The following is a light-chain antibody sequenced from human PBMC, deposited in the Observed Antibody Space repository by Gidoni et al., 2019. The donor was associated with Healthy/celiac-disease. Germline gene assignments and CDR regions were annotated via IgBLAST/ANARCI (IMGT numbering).Light chain of an antibody. CDR3: QQFNSYRFT. V-gene: IGKV1-13*02. CDR2: DAS. CDR1: QGISSA. Sequence: AIQLTQSPSSLSASVGDRVTITCRASQGISSALAWYQQKPGKAPKLLIYDASSLESGVPSRFSGSGSGTDFTLTISSLQPEDFATYYCQQFNSYRFTFGPXTKVDIK. J-gene: IGKJ3*01.